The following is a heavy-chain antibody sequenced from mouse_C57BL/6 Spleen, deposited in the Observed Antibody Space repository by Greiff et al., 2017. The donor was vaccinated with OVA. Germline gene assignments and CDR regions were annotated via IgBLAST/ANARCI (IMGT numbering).Heavy chain of an antibody. Sequence: VKLQESGAELVRPGTSVKVSCKASGYAFTNYLIEWVKQRPGQGLEWIGVINPGSGGTNYNEKFKGKATLTADKSSSTAYMQLSSLTSEDSAVYCCARMGPGFDYWGQGTTLTVSS. D-gene: IGHD4-1*01. CDR3: ARMGPGFDY. CDR2: INPGSGGT. CDR1: GYAFTNYL. J-gene: IGHJ2*01. V-gene: IGHV1-54*01.